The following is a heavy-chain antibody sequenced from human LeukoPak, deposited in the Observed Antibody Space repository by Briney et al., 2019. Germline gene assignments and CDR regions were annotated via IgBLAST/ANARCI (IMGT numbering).Heavy chain of an antibody. Sequence: GGSLRLACAGYGFIFNNYAMHWVRQPPGKGLEWISGISWNSGSIDYADSVKGRFTISRDNAKNSLYLQMNSLRVEDTAFYYCAKDNRRHYTSGPNPDSLHWGQGALVTVSS. V-gene: IGHV3-9*01. D-gene: IGHD6-19*01. J-gene: IGHJ4*02. CDR2: ISWNSGSI. CDR3: AKDNRRHYTSGPNPDSLH. CDR1: GFIFNNYA.